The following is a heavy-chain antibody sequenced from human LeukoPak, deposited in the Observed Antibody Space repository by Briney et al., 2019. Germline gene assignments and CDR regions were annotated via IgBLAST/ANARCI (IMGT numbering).Heavy chain of an antibody. D-gene: IGHD1-1*01. CDR2: TSYDGSNK. V-gene: IGHV3-30-3*01. CDR3: AKEILDELAIDY. Sequence: PGGSLRLSCAASGFTFSSYAMHWVRQAPGKGLEWVAVTSYDGSNKYYADSVKGRFTISRDNSKNTLYLQMISLRSDDTAVYYCAKEILDELAIDYWGQGTLVTVSS. CDR1: GFTFSSYA. J-gene: IGHJ4*02.